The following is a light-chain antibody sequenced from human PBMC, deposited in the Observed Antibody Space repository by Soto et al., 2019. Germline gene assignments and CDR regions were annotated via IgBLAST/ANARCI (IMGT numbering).Light chain of an antibody. V-gene: IGLV2-14*01. CDR3: SSYTSSSTLT. J-gene: IGLJ2*01. Sequence: QSALTQPASVSGSPGQSITISCTGTSSDVGGYNYVSWYQQHPGKAPKLMIYEVSNRPSGISNRFSGSKSGNTASLTISGLEAEDEAYYYCSSYTSSSTLTFGGGTKLTVL. CDR2: EVS. CDR1: SSDVGGYNY.